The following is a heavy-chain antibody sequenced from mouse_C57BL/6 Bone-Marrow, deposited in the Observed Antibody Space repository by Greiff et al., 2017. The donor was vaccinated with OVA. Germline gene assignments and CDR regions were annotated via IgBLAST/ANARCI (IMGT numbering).Heavy chain of an antibody. D-gene: IGHD1-1*01. CDR3: ARSITTVVEYFDV. CDR1: GYTFTSYG. Sequence: QVQLQQSGAELARPGASVKLSCKASGYTFTSYGISWVKQRTGQGLEWIGEIYPRSGNTYYNEQFKGKATLTADTSSSTAYMELRSLTSVDSEDYVVARSITTVVEYFDVWGTGTTVTVSS. J-gene: IGHJ1*03. V-gene: IGHV1-81*01. CDR2: IYPRSGNT.